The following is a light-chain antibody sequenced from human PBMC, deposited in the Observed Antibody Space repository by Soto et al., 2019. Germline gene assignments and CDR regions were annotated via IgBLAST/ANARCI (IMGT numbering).Light chain of an antibody. J-gene: IGKJ1*01. CDR1: QSISSW. CDR2: KAS. CDR3: QQYNSYSRA. Sequence: DIQMTQSPSTLSASVGDRVTITYRASQSISSWLAWYQTKPGKAPKLLIYKASSLESGVPSRFSGSGSGTEFTLTISSLQPDDFATYYGQQYNSYSRAFGQGTKVDIK. V-gene: IGKV1-5*03.